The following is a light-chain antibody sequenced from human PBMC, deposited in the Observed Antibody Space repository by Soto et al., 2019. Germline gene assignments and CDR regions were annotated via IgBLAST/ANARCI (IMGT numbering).Light chain of an antibody. CDR1: QSVSRD. Sequence: EIVLTQSPATLSLSPGERATLSCRASQSVSRDLAWYQQTPGQAPRLLIYDTSNRATGIPARFSGSGSGTDFTLTIRSLEPEDVGLYFYQQRSDWPQITFGQGTRLEIK. V-gene: IGKV3-11*01. CDR3: QQRSDWPQIT. J-gene: IGKJ5*01. CDR2: DTS.